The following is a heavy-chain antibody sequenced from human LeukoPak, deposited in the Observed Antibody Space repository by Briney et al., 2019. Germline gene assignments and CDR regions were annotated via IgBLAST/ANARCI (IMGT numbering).Heavy chain of an antibody. D-gene: IGHD3-16*01. CDR2: ISSSGSTI. J-gene: IGHJ4*02. CDR3: ARNDYNFDY. V-gene: IGHV3-48*03. Sequence: PGGSVRLSCAASGFTFSSYEMNWVRQAPGKGLEWVSYISSSGSTIYYADSVQGRFTISRDNAKNSLYLQMSSLRAEDTAVYYCARNDYNFDYWGQGTLVTVSS. CDR1: GFTFSSYE.